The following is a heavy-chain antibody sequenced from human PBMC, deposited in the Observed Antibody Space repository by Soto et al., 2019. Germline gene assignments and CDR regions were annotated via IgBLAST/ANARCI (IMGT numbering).Heavy chain of an antibody. Sequence: SETLSLTCTFSGFSISSGDYYLGWIRQPPGKGLEWIGYIYYSGSTYYNPSLKSRVTISVDTSKNQFSLKLSSVTAADTAVYYCARVGSSIATRPFDYWGQGTLVTVSS. CDR1: GFSISSGDYY. J-gene: IGHJ4*02. CDR3: ARVGSSIATRPFDY. CDR2: IYYSGST. V-gene: IGHV4-30-4*01. D-gene: IGHD6-6*01.